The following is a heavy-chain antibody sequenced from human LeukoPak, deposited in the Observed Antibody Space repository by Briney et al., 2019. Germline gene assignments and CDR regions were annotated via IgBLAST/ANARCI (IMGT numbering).Heavy chain of an antibody. V-gene: IGHV3-74*01. CDR2: INSVGSST. J-gene: IGHJ4*02. D-gene: IGHD6-19*01. Sequence: PWGSLRLSCAASGFRFSSYAMNWVRQAPGKGLVWVSRINSVGSSTSYADSVKGRFTISRDNAKNTLYLQMNSLRAEDTAVYYCARERTSGWDAFDFWGQGTLVTVSS. CDR3: ARERTSGWDAFDF. CDR1: GFRFSSYA.